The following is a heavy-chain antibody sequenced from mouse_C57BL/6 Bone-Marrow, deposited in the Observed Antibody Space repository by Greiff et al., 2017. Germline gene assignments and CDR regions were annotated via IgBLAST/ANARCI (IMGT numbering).Heavy chain of an antibody. J-gene: IGHJ2*01. D-gene: IGHD2-12*01. CDR2: INPSSGYT. V-gene: IGHV1-7*01. CDR1: GYTFTSYW. Sequence: VQLQQSGAELANPGASVKLSCKASGYTFTSYWMHWVRQRPGQGLEWIGYINPSSGYTTYNQKFKDKATLTADKSSSTAYMQLSSLTYEDSAVYYCASYYSIRRCYFYYWGQGTTLTVSS. CDR3: ASYYSIRRCYFYY.